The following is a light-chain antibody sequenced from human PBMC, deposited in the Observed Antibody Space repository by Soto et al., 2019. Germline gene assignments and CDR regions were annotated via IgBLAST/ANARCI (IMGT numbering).Light chain of an antibody. CDR2: AAS. J-gene: IGKJ2*01. Sequence: EIVLTQSPGTLSLSPGERATLSCRASQSVSSSYLAWYQHKPGQAPRLLIYAASSRATGIPDRFSGSGSGTDFPLTISRLEPEDFAVYYCQQYGSSPMYTFGQGTKLEIK. V-gene: IGKV3-20*01. CDR3: QQYGSSPMYT. CDR1: QSVSSSY.